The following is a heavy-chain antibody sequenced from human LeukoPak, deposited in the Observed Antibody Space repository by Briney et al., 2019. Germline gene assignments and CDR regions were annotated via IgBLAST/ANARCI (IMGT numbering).Heavy chain of an antibody. D-gene: IGHD5-12*01. CDR2: ISYDGSNK. CDR3: ARDVGSHGYSGYDLDY. J-gene: IGHJ4*02. V-gene: IGHV3-30-3*01. CDR1: GFTFSSYA. Sequence: GRSLRLSCAASGFTFSSYAMHWVRQAPGKGLEWVAVISYDGSNKYYADSVKGRFTISRDNSKNTLYLQMNSLRAEDTAVYYCARDVGSHGYSGYDLDYWGQGTLVTVSS.